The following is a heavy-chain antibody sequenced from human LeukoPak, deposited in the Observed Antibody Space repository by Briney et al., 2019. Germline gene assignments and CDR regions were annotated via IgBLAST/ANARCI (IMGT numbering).Heavy chain of an antibody. J-gene: IGHJ4*02. D-gene: IGHD2-21*02. Sequence: GGSLRLSCVASGFTFSTYTMNWIRQAPGKGLEWVSGSIGSGGSAFYADSVKGRFSISRDTSKNTLFLHMNNLRAGGTAVYYCARGTAWSPLDFDHWGQGIPVTVSS. CDR3: ARGTAWSPLDFDH. CDR2: SIGSGGSA. V-gene: IGHV3-23*01. CDR1: GFTFSTYT.